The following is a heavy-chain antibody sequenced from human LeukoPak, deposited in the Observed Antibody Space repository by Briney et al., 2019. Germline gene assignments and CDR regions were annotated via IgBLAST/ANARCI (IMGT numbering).Heavy chain of an antibody. J-gene: IGHJ6*03. Sequence: PSETLSLTCTVSGGSISSSSYYWGWIRQPPGKGLEWIGSIYYSGSTYYNPSLKSRVTISVDTSKNHFSLKLSSVTAADTAVYYCARRGEFCSGGSCYVLRYYYYMDVWGKGTTVTVSS. V-gene: IGHV4-39*01. CDR1: GGSISSSSYY. CDR3: ARRGEFCSGGSCYVLRYYYYMDV. CDR2: IYYSGST. D-gene: IGHD2-15*01.